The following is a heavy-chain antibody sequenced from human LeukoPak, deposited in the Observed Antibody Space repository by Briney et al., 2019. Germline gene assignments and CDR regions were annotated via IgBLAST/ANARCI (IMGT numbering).Heavy chain of an antibody. D-gene: IGHD6-13*01. CDR1: GFTFSSYW. Sequence: GGSLRLSCAASGFTFSSYWMHWVRQAPGKGLEWVSGISGSGGSTHYADSVRGRFTISRDNTKNTLYLQMNSLRAEDTAVYYCAKEITDSNSLTFEHWGQGTLVTVSS. V-gene: IGHV3-23*01. CDR2: ISGSGGST. J-gene: IGHJ4*02. CDR3: AKEITDSNSLTFEH.